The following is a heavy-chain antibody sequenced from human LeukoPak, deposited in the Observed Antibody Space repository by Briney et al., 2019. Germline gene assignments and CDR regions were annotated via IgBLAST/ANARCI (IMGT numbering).Heavy chain of an antibody. CDR3: ARGRQCDY. CDR2: IDRSGST. V-gene: IGHV4-39*07. Sequence: SETLSLTCSVSGGSISSNGYYWGWIRQPPGKGLEWIGEIDRSGSTNYNPSLKSRVTISIDTSKNQFSLKVSSVTAADTAVYYCARGRQCDYWGQGTLVTVSS. CDR1: GGSISSNGYY. D-gene: IGHD5-24*01. J-gene: IGHJ4*02.